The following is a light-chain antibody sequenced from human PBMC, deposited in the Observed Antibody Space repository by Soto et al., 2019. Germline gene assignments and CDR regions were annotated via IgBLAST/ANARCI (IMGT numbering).Light chain of an antibody. CDR2: DAS. Sequence: EIVLTQSPGTLSLSPGERATLSCRASQTVSSSYLAWYQQKPGQTPRLLIYDASSRATGIPDRFSGSGSGTEFTLTISSLEPEDFAFYYCQQYGSSPLTFGGGTKVEIK. CDR3: QQYGSSPLT. V-gene: IGKV3-20*01. CDR1: QTVSSSY. J-gene: IGKJ4*01.